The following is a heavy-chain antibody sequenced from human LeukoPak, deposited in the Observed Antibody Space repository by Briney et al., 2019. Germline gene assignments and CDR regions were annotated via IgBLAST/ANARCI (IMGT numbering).Heavy chain of an antibody. CDR3: ARVGTVNHFDY. D-gene: IGHD1-1*01. J-gene: IGHJ4*02. Sequence: WGSLRLSCAASGFIFSTYDMHWVRQGTGKGLEWVSAIGTVGDTHYADSVKGRFTISRDNSKNTLYLQMGSLRAEDMAVYYCARVGTVNHFDYWGQGTLVTVSS. CDR2: IGTVGDT. CDR1: GFIFSTYD. V-gene: IGHV3-13*01.